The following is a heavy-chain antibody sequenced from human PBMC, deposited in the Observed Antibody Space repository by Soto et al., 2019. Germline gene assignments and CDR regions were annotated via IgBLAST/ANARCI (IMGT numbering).Heavy chain of an antibody. CDR3: AKGLNYYYYGMDV. CDR1: GFTFSSYA. J-gene: IGHJ6*02. Sequence: PGGSLRLSCAASGFTFSSYAMSWVRQAPGKGLEWVSAISGSGSSTYYADSVKGRFTISRDNSKNTLYLQMNSLRAEDTAVYYCAKGLNYYYYGMDVWGQGTTVTVSS. V-gene: IGHV3-23*01. CDR2: ISGSGSST.